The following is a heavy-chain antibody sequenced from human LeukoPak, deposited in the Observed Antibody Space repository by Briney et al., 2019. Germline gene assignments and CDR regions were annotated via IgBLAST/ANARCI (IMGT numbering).Heavy chain of an antibody. CDR1: GYTFTSYY. CDR2: INPSGGST. Sequence: ASVKVSCKASGYTFTSYYMPWVRQAPGQGLEWMGIINPSGGSTSYAQKFQGRVTMTRDTSTSTVYMELSSLRSEDTAVYYCARERGDIVVVPAAIIGGNWFDPWGQGTLVTLSS. V-gene: IGHV1-46*03. J-gene: IGHJ5*02. CDR3: ARERGDIVVVPAAIIGGNWFDP. D-gene: IGHD2-2*02.